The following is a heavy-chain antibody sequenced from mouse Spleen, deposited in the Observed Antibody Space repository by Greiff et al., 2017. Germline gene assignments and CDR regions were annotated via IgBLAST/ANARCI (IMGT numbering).Heavy chain of an antibody. V-gene: IGHV5-6*01. J-gene: IGHJ3*01. D-gene: IGHD2-14*01. CDR1: GFTFSSYG. CDR2: ISSGGSYT. CDR3: ARHSYYRYDVESWFAY. Sequence: EVKLMESGGDLVKPGGSLKLSCAASGFTFSSYGMSWVRQTPDKRLEWVATISSGGSYTYYPDSVKGRFTISRDNAKNTLYLQMSSLKSEDTAMYYCARHSYYRYDVESWFAYWGQGTLVTVSA.